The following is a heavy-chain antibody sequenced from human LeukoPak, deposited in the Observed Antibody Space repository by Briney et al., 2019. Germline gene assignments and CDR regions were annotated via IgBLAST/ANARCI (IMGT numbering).Heavy chain of an antibody. Sequence: SETLFLTCSISSGYISSYYWHWIRQPPEKGLEWTGYIYHSGDSKYNPSLKSRVTMSVDTSKNQFSLNLTSVTAADTAVYYCVRRSIVGARGPRRINWFDPWGQGTLVTVSS. J-gene: IGHJ5*02. V-gene: IGHV4-59*01. CDR2: IYHSGDS. CDR3: VRRSIVGARGPRRINWFDP. D-gene: IGHD1-26*01. CDR1: SGYISSYY.